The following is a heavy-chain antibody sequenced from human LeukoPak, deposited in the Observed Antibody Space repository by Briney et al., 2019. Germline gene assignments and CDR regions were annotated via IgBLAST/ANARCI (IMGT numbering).Heavy chain of an antibody. D-gene: IGHD6-13*01. CDR1: GFSVSSNY. Sequence: PGGSQKLSCAVSGFSVSSNYMNWVRQAPGKGLEWVSVIYSGGSTNYSDSVKGRFAISRDNSKNTLYLQMNSLRAEDTAVYYCYSSSWQQTDYWGQGTLVTVSS. J-gene: IGHJ4*02. CDR3: YSSSWQQTDY. CDR2: IYSGGST. V-gene: IGHV3-53*01.